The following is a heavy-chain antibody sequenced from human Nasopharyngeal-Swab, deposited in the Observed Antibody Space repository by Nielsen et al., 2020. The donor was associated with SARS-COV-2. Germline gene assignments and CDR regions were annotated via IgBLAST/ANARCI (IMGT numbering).Heavy chain of an antibody. CDR2: IYYSGST. CDR1: GGPISTSRYS. V-gene: IGHV4-39*01. J-gene: IGHJ3*02. Sequence: SETLSPTCPPPGGPISTSRYSGGWIRQPPGKGLEWIGSIYYSGSTYYNPSLKSRVTISVDTSKNQFSLKLSSVTAADTAVYYCARPNSAGRVAFDIWGQGTMVTVSS. D-gene: IGHD1-26*01. CDR3: ARPNSAGRVAFDI.